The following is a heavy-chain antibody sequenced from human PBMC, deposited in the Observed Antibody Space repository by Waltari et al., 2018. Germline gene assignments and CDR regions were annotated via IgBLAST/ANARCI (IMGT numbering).Heavy chain of an antibody. V-gene: IGHV3-20*03. CDR1: TFEDFG. D-gene: IGHD5-18*01. CDR2: IHWNDGST. Sequence: TFEDFGMSWVRQAPGKGLEWISGIHWNDGSTGYADSVKGRFTISRDNAKNSLYLQMNRLRAEDTALYYCTRGYTYGLGAYWGQGTLVTVSS. J-gene: IGHJ4*02. CDR3: TRGYTYGLGAY.